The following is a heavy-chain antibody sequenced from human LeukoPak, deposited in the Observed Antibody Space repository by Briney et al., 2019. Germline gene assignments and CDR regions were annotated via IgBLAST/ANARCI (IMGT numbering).Heavy chain of an antibody. V-gene: IGHV4-61*08. J-gene: IGHJ4*02. Sequence: SETLSLTCTVSGGSISSGGYYWSWIRQPPGKGLEWIGYIFHSGSTNYNPSLKSRVTISVDTSKNQFSLKLSSVTAADTAVYYCARHLEADSDAGSGWNYWGQGTLVTVSS. CDR1: GGSISSGGYY. CDR3: ARHLEADSDAGSGWNY. CDR2: IFHSGST. D-gene: IGHD6-19*01.